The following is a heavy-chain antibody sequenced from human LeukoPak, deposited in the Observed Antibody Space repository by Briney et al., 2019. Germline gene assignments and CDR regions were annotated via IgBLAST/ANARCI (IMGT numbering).Heavy chain of an antibody. V-gene: IGHV1-69*04. J-gene: IGHJ4*02. CDR3: AIPGIANYGDFDY. D-gene: IGHD6-13*01. CDR1: GGTFSSYA. Sequence: SVKVSCKAFGGTFSSYAISWVRQAPGQGLEWMGRIIPILGIANYAQKFQGRVTITADKSTSTAYMELSSLRSEDTAVYYCAIPGIANYGDFDYWGQGTLVTVSS. CDR2: IIPILGIA.